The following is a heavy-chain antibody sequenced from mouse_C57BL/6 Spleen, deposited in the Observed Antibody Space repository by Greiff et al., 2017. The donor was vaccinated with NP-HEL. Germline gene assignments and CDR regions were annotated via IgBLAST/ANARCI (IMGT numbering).Heavy chain of an antibody. Sequence: EVMLVESGGGLVKPGGSLKLSCAASGFTFSSYAMSWVRQPPEKRLEWVATISDGGSYTYYPDTVKGRFTISRDNAKNNLYLQMSHLKSEDTAMYYCARDRSGSSYDFDYWGQGTTLTVSS. CDR3: ARDRSGSSYDFDY. J-gene: IGHJ2*01. D-gene: IGHD1-1*01. CDR1: GFTFSSYA. V-gene: IGHV5-4*01. CDR2: ISDGGSYT.